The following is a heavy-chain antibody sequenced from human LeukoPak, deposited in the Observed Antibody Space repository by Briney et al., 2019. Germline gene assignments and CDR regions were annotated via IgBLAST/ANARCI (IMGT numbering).Heavy chain of an antibody. CDR1: GYTFTGYY. D-gene: IGHD5-12*01. V-gene: IGHV1-2*02. CDR2: INPNSGGT. Sequence: GASVKVSCKASGYTFTGYYMHWVRQAPGQGLEWMGWINPNSGGTNYAQKFQGRVTMTRDTSISTAYMELSRLRSDDTAVYYCARAGLRRGYSGYENYWGQGTLVTVSS. CDR3: ARAGLRRGYSGYENY. J-gene: IGHJ4*02.